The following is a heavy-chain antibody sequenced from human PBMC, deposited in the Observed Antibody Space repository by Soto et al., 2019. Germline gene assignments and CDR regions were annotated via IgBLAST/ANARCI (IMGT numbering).Heavy chain of an antibody. J-gene: IGHJ4*02. CDR2: INHSGST. D-gene: IGHD2-8*02. V-gene: IGHV4-34*01. CDR1: GGFGGSFSGYY. Sequence: SETLSLTCAVNGGFGGSFSGYYWSWIRQPPGKGLEWIGEINHSGSTNYNPSLKSRVTISVDTPKNQFSLKLSSVTAADTAVYYCARDKITGLFDYWGQGTLVTVSS. CDR3: ARDKITGLFDY.